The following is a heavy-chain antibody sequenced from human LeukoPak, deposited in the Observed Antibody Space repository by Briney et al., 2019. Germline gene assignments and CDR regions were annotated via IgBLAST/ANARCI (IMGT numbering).Heavy chain of an antibody. Sequence: GGSLRLSCAASGFTFSSFAMTWVRQAPGKGLEWVSVIYSGGTTYYADSVKGRFTISRDNSKNTLHLQMNSLRAEDTAVYYCAKDLLTRYDFWSGYYVDVWGKGTTVTVSS. J-gene: IGHJ6*03. D-gene: IGHD3-3*01. CDR2: IYSGGTT. CDR1: GFTFSSFA. CDR3: AKDLLTRYDFWSGYYVDV. V-gene: IGHV3-66*01.